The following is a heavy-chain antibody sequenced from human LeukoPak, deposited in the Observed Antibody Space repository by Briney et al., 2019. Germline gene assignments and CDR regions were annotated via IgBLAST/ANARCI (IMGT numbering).Heavy chain of an antibody. J-gene: IGHJ4*02. V-gene: IGHV3-23*01. Sequence: AXGKXLEWVSAISGSGGITYYADSVKGRLTISRDNSKNTLYLQMNSLRAEDTAVYYCARGASNFEYWGRGTLVTVSS. CDR2: ISGSGGIT. CDR3: ARGASNFEY.